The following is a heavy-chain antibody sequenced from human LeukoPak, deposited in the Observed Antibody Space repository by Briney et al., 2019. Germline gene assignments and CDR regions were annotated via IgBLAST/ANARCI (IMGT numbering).Heavy chain of an antibody. D-gene: IGHD6-19*01. Sequence: GGSLRLSCEASGFTFSGYAMSWVRQAPGKGLEWVSGISASGGRIYYADSVKGRFTISRDNSKNTLYLQMNSLRAEDTAVYYCAKGQGSGPTDWFDPWGQGTLVTVSS. J-gene: IGHJ5*02. V-gene: IGHV3-23*01. CDR3: AKGQGSGPTDWFDP. CDR1: GFTFSGYA. CDR2: ISASGGRI.